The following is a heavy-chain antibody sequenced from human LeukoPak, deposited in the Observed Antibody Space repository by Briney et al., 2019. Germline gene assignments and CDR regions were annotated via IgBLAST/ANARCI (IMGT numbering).Heavy chain of an antibody. V-gene: IGHV4-39*01. D-gene: IGHD3-10*01. CDR1: GGSISSSSYY. Sequence: SETLSLTCTVSGGSISSSSYYCGWIRQPPGKGLEWIGSIYYSGSTYYNPSLKSRVTISVDTSKNPFSLKLSSVTAADTAVYYCASHTKLGPGEDAFDIWGQGTMVTVSS. CDR3: ASHTKLGPGEDAFDI. CDR2: IYYSGST. J-gene: IGHJ3*02.